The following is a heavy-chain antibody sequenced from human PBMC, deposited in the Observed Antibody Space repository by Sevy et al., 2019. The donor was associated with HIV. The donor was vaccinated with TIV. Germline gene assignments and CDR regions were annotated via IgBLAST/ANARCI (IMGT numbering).Heavy chain of an antibody. J-gene: IGHJ5*02. CDR2: ISVSGGST. V-gene: IGHV3-23*01. D-gene: IGHD3-9*01. Sequence: EGSLRLSCAASGFTFNIYAMTWVRQAPGKVLEWVSTISVSGGSTYYADSVKGRFTISRDNSKNTLYLQMNSLRAEDTAVYYCAKDHDNNWFDPWGQGTLVTVSS. CDR3: AKDHDNNWFDP. CDR1: GFTFNIYA.